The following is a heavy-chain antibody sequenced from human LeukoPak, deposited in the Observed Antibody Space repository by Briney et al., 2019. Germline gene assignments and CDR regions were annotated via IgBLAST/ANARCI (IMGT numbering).Heavy chain of an antibody. V-gene: IGHV4-34*01. D-gene: IGHD6-13*01. CDR1: GGSSSGYY. CDR2: INHSGST. CDR3: ARRPPGGIAAAVGSYYFDY. Sequence: PSETLSLTCAVYGGSSSGYYWSWIRQPPGKGLEWIGEINHSGSTNYNPSLKSRVTISVDTSKNQFSLKLSSVTAADTAVYYCARRPPGGIAAAVGSYYFDYWGQGTLVTVSS. J-gene: IGHJ4*02.